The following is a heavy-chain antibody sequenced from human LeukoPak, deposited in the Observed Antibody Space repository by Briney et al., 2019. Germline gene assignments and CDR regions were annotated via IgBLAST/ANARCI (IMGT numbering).Heavy chain of an antibody. J-gene: IGHJ4*02. V-gene: IGHV3-7*01. D-gene: IGHD2-15*01. CDR2: IRHDGNAK. Sequence: GGSLRLPCAASGFAFSDFWMSWVRQAPGKGLEWVANIRHDGNAKNYVPSVRGRFTISRDNAKNSLYLQMNSLTVEDTAVYYCATSHDSAGNDWGQGTLVTVSS. CDR3: ATSHDSAGND. CDR1: GFAFSDFW.